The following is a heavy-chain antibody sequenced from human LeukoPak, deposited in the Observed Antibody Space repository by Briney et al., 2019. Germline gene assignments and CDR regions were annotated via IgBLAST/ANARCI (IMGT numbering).Heavy chain of an antibody. CDR2: IRYSGST. J-gene: IGHJ4*02. CDR3: ARVGDYRGLY. V-gene: IGHV4-61*01. Sequence: SETLSLTCTVSGGXVSSVSYFWSWIRQSPGKGLEWIGYIRYSGSTNYNPSLKSRVTISVDASKNQFSLNLSSVTAADTAVYYCARVGDYRGLYWGQGTLVTVSS. CDR1: GGXVSSVSYF. D-gene: IGHD2-21*01.